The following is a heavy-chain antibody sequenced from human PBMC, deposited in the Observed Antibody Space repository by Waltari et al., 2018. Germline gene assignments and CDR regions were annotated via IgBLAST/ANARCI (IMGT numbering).Heavy chain of an antibody. J-gene: IGHJ6*02. CDR1: EITVSNKD. Sequence: EVQLVESGGGLIQPGGSLRLSCAGAEITVSNKDMNWVRQAPGKGLEWVSVIYPAGSTYYADSVKGRFTISRDTSKNTVYLQMNSLRVDDTAVYYCASPKTYYYYGMAVWGQGTTVTVSS. CDR2: IYPAGST. CDR3: ASPKTYYYYGMAV. V-gene: IGHV3-53*01.